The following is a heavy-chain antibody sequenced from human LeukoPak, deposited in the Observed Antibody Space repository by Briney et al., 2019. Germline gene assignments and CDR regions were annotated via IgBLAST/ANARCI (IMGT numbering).Heavy chain of an antibody. CDR3: ARGGTTDY. D-gene: IGHD1-1*01. CDR1: GYTFTTYW. V-gene: IGHV3-73*01. J-gene: IGHJ4*02. CDR2: IRSKANSYAT. Sequence: GESLKISCKASGYTFTTYWIGWVRQASGKGLEWVGRIRSKANSYATAYAASVKGRFTISRDDSKNTVYLQMNSLKTEDTAVYYCARGGTTDYWGQGTLVTVSS.